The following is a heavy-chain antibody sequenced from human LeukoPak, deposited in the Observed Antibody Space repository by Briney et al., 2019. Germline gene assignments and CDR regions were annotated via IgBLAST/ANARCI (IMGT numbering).Heavy chain of an antibody. CDR3: ARLGYCSSTSCYFSSGYYYYMDV. Sequence: PSETLSLTCAVYGGSFSGYYWSWIRQPPGKGLEWIGEINHSGSTNYNPSLKSRVTISVDTSKNQFSLKLSSVTAADTAVYYCARLGYCSSTSCYFSSGYYYYMDVWGKGTTVTISS. CDR1: GGSFSGYY. V-gene: IGHV4-34*01. CDR2: INHSGST. J-gene: IGHJ6*03. D-gene: IGHD2-2*01.